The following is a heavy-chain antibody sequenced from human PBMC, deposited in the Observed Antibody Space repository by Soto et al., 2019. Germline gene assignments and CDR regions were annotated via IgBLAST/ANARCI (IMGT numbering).Heavy chain of an antibody. D-gene: IGHD3-10*01. V-gene: IGHV4-59*01. Sequence: KTSETLSLTCTVSGGSISSYYWSWNRQPPGKGLEWIGYIYYSGSTSYNPSLKSRVTMTVDTSKNQFSLKLYSVTAADTAVYYCARGDYYGRSDYWGPGTLVTVSS. CDR2: IYYSGST. CDR3: ARGDYYGRSDY. CDR1: GGSISSYY. J-gene: IGHJ4*02.